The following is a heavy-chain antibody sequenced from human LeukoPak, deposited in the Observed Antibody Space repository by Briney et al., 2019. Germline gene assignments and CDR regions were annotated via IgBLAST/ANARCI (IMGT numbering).Heavy chain of an antibody. D-gene: IGHD4-17*01. CDR3: ARDWNDYGDLAVTLGY. Sequence: GGSLRLSCAASGFTFDDYGVSWVRQAPGKGLEWVSGINWNGGSTGYADSVKGRFTISRDNAKNSLYLQMNSLRAEDTALYYCARDWNDYGDLAVTLGYWGQGTLVTVSS. CDR2: INWNGGST. CDR1: GFTFDDYG. J-gene: IGHJ4*02. V-gene: IGHV3-20*04.